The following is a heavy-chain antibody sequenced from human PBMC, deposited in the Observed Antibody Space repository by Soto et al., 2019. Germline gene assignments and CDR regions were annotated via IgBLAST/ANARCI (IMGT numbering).Heavy chain of an antibody. CDR3: AIQGHSNYDILTGYYRYLETYYMDV. CDR1: GYTFTSYY. V-gene: IGHV1-46*01. CDR2: INPSGGST. J-gene: IGHJ6*03. Sequence: ASVKVSCKASGYTFTSYYMHWVRQAPGQGLEWMGIINPSGGSTSYAQKFQGRVTMTRNTSTSTAYMELSSLRSEDTAVYYCAIQGHSNYDILTGYYRYLETYYMDVWGKGTTVTVSS. D-gene: IGHD3-9*01.